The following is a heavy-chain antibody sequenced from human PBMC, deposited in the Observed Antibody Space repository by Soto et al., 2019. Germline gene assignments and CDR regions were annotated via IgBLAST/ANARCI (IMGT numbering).Heavy chain of an antibody. CDR2: ISGSGVST. V-gene: IGHV3-23*01. Sequence: ELQLLESGGGLVQPGGSLRLSCAASGFIFSSYAMSWVRQAPGKGLEWVSAISGSGVSTYYADSVKGRFTISRDNSKNTLYLQMNSLRAGDTAVYYCAKETISTSCCNWFDPLGQGTLVTVSS. D-gene: IGHD2-2*01. J-gene: IGHJ5*02. CDR3: AKETISTSCCNWFDP. CDR1: GFIFSSYA.